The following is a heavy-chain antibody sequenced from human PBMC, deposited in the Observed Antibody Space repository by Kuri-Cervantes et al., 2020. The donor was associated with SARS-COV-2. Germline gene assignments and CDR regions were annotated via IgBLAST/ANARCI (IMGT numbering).Heavy chain of an antibody. V-gene: IGHV3-21*01. CDR2: ISSSSGSI. Sequence: GGSLRLSCAASGFTFSSYSMNWVRQAPGKGLEWVSSISSSSGSIYYAGSVKGRFTISRDNAKNSLYLQMNSLRAEDTAVYYCARDPRLADYFDYWGQGTLVTVSS. CDR3: ARDPRLADYFDY. J-gene: IGHJ4*02. D-gene: IGHD6-19*01. CDR1: GFTFSSYS.